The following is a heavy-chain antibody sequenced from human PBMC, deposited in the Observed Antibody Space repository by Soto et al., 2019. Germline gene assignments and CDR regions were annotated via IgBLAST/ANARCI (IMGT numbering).Heavy chain of an antibody. J-gene: IGHJ4*02. D-gene: IGHD3-16*02. CDR2: TYYRSKWYN. V-gene: IGHV6-1*01. CDR1: GDSVSSNSAA. Sequence: SQTLSLTCAISGDSVSSNSAAWNWIRQSPSRGLEWLGRTYYRSKWYNDYAVSVKSRITINPDTSKNQFSLQLNSVTPEDTAVYYCARDTDDYVWGSYRFHYYFDYWGQGTLVTVSS. CDR3: ARDTDDYVWGSYRFHYYFDY.